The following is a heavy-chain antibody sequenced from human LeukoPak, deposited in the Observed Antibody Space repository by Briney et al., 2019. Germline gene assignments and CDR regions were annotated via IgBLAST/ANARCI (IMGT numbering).Heavy chain of an antibody. J-gene: IGHJ4*02. V-gene: IGHV4-38-2*02. CDR3: ARDYSSSSRVDY. D-gene: IGHD6-6*01. Sequence: PSETLSLTCTVSGYSISSGYYWGWIRQPPGKGLEWIGSIYHSGSTYYNPSLKSRVTISVDTSKNQFSLKLSSVTAADTAVYYCARDYSSSSRVDYWGQGTLVTVSS. CDR2: IYHSGST. CDR1: GYSISSGYY.